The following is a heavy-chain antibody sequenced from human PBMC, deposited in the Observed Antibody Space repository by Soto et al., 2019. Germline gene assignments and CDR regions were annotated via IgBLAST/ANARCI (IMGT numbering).Heavy chain of an antibody. CDR3: ARDTTGFLEWYVRLVDS. D-gene: IGHD3-3*01. V-gene: IGHV3-7*01. CDR1: GFTFSSVW. J-gene: IGHJ4*02. CDR2: IKKDGSEK. Sequence: PGGSLRLSCAASGFTFSSVWMSWVRQAPGKGLEWVANIKKDGSEKYYVDSGKGRFTISRDNAKKSLYLQMDSLRAEDTAVDYWARDTTGFLEWYVRLVDSWGQGTLVTVSS.